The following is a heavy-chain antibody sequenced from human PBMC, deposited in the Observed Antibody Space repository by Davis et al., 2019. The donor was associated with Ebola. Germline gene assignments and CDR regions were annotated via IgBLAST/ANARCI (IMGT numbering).Heavy chain of an antibody. CDR1: GGSFSGYY. D-gene: IGHD3-10*01. V-gene: IGHV4-34*01. CDR2: INHSGST. CDR3: AIYGSGAVGPFDP. Sequence: PSETLSLTCAVYGGSFSGYYWSWIRQPPGKGLEWIGEINHSGSTNYNPSLKSRVTISVDTSKNQFSLKLSSVTAADTAVYYCAIYGSGAVGPFDPWGQGTLVTDSS. J-gene: IGHJ5*02.